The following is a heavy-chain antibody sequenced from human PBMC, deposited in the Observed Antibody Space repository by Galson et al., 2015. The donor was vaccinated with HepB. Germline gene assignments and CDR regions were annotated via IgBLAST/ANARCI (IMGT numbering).Heavy chain of an antibody. D-gene: IGHD6-19*01. CDR2: ISGSGGST. CDR3: AKAHSGWGWFDP. V-gene: IGHV3-23*01. J-gene: IGHJ5*02. Sequence: SLRLSRAASGFTFSSYVVSWVRQAPGKGLEWVSTISGSGGSTYHADSVKGRFTISRDNSKNTLYLQMNSLRAEDTAVYYCAKAHSGWGWFDPWGQGTLVTVSS. CDR1: GFTFSSYV.